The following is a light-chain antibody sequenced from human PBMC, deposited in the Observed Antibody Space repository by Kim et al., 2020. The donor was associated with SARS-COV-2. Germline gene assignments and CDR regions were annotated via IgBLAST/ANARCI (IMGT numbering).Light chain of an antibody. CDR2: WSS. CDR1: QSVSNK. CDR3: QQYHDLPYT. Sequence: AVSLGARVPFNGKSSQSVSNKLVWYQQKPGQPPKLRIRWSSDRESGVPDRFSGSGSGTDFTLSISSLQTEDVAVYHCQQYHDLPYTFGQGTKLEI. V-gene: IGKV4-1*01. J-gene: IGKJ2*01.